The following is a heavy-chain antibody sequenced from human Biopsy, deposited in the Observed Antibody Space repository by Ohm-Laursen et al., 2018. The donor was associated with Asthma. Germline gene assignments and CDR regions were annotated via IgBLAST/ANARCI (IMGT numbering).Heavy chain of an antibody. J-gene: IGHJ4*02. CDR1: VFTVSRDH. CDR2: MYSGGTS. V-gene: IGHV3-53*01. D-gene: IGHD3-22*01. CDR3: ARGDSSNWSHYYFDY. Sequence: SLRLSCTASVFTVSRDHMFWVRQAPGKGREWVSVMYSGGTSHTADSVRGRFTISRDFSKNTLHLQMHSLRVEDTAVYYCARGDSSNWSHYYFDYWGQGTLVTVSS.